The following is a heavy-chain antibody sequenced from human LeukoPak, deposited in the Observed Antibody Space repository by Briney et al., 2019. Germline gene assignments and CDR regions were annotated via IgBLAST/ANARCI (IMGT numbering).Heavy chain of an antibody. CDR3: AKDRKAFIRGFDY. V-gene: IGHV3-74*01. D-gene: IGHD2/OR15-2a*01. CDR1: GFTFSSYW. CDR2: INSDGSST. J-gene: IGHJ4*02. Sequence: PGGSLRLSCAASGFTFSSYWMHWVRQAPGKGLVWVSRINSDGSSTSYADSVKGRFTISRDNAKNTLYLQMNSLRAEDTAVYYCAKDRKAFIRGFDYWGQGTLVTVSS.